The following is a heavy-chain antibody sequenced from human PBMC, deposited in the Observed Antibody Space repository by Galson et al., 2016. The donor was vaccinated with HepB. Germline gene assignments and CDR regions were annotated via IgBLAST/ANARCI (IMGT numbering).Heavy chain of an antibody. J-gene: IGHJ1*01. Sequence: SLRLSCAASGFTFSSYGMHWVRQAPGKGLEWVAVIWYDGSNKYYADSVKGRFTISRDNSKNTLYLQMNSLRAEDTAVYCCAKGTGSGYYHGYFQHWGQGTLVTVSS. CDR3: AKGTGSGYYHGYFQH. CDR2: IWYDGSNK. V-gene: IGHV3-33*06. CDR1: GFTFSSYG. D-gene: IGHD3-22*01.